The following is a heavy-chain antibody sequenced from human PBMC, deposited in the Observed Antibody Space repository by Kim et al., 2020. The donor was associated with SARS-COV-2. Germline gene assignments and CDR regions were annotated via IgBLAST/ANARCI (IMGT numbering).Heavy chain of an antibody. V-gene: IGHV3-21*01. CDR1: GFTFSSYS. Sequence: GGSLRLSCAASGFTFSSYSMNWVRQAPGKGLEWDSSISSSSSYIYYADSVKGRFTISRDNAKNSLYLQMNSLRAEDTAVYYCASIVGAKGTIYWGQGTLVTVSS. J-gene: IGHJ4*02. CDR3: ASIVGAKGTIY. CDR2: ISSSSSYI. D-gene: IGHD1-26*01.